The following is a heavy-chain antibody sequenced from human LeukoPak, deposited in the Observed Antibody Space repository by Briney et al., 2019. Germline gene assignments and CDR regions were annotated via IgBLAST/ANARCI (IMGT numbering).Heavy chain of an antibody. J-gene: IGHJ4*02. Sequence: GGSLRLSCAASGFTFSSYAMSWVRQAPGKGLEWVSAISGSGGSTYYADSVKGRFTISRDNSKNTLYLQMNSLRAEDTAVYYCAKDSDYYDSSGYYIASEGYAYWGQGTLVTVSS. CDR3: AKDSDYYDSSGYYIASEGYAY. CDR2: ISGSGGST. V-gene: IGHV3-23*01. CDR1: GFTFSSYA. D-gene: IGHD3-22*01.